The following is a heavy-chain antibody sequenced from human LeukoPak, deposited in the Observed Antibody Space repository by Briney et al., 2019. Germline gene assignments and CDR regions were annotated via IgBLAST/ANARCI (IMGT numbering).Heavy chain of an antibody. D-gene: IGHD3-10*01. Sequence: GGSLRLSCAASGFTFSSYGMHWVRQAPGKGLEWVAVISYDGSNKYYADSVKGRFTISRDNSKNTLYLQMNSLRAEDTAVYYCARDPPLYYYGSGSPTDIWGQGTMVTVSS. V-gene: IGHV3-30*19. CDR2: ISYDGSNK. J-gene: IGHJ3*02. CDR1: GFTFSSYG. CDR3: ARDPPLYYYGSGSPTDI.